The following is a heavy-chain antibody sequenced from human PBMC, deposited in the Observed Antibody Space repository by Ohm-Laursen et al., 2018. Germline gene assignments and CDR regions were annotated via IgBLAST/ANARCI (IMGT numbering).Heavy chain of an antibody. V-gene: IGHV3-9*01. J-gene: IGHJ6*02. D-gene: IGHD6-13*01. CDR3: AKDGGSSWYYYYGMDV. CDR1: GFTFYDYA. Sequence: SLRLSCSASGFTFYDYAMHWVRQAPGKGLEWVSVISWNSGSIGYADSVMGRFTISRDNAKNSLYLQMNSLRAEDTALYYCAKDGGSSWYYYYGMDVWGQGTTVTVSS. CDR2: ISWNSGSI.